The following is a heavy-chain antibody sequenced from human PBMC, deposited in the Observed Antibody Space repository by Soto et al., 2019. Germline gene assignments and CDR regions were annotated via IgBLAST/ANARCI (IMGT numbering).Heavy chain of an antibody. D-gene: IGHD3-16*02. CDR2: ISHDGSNK. J-gene: IGHJ4*02. CDR3: ANDDNYDYVWGNYRSLYFDY. Sequence: QVQLVESGGGVVQPGRSLRLSCTASRFTFSSYGMHCVRQAPGKGLEWVAVISHDGSNKYYADSVKGRFTISRDNSKNTLYLQMNSLRAEDTAVYYWANDDNYDYVWGNYRSLYFDYWGRGTLVTVSS. CDR1: RFTFSSYG. V-gene: IGHV3-30*18.